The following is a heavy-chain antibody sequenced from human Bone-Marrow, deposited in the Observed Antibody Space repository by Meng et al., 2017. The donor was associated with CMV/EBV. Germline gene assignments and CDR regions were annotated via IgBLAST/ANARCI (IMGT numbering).Heavy chain of an antibody. D-gene: IGHD3-3*01. CDR1: GGSINSNTYY. CDR2: ISYSGNT. J-gene: IGHJ4*02. Sequence: SETLSLTCSISGGSINSNTYYWGWIRQPPGKGLEWIGSISYSGNTYYNPSLKSRVTISVDTSKNQFSLKLSSVTAADTAVYYCARAPQGLFGVAGMGDYWGQGTLVTVSS. V-gene: IGHV4-39*01. CDR3: ARAPQGLFGVAGMGDY.